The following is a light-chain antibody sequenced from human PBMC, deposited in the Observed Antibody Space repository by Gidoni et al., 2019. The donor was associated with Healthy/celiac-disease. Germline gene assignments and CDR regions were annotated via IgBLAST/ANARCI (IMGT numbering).Light chain of an antibody. J-gene: IGKJ1*01. V-gene: IGKV3-20*01. CDR2: GAS. CDR3: QQYGSSPWT. Sequence: EIVLTQSPGTLSLSPGERATLSCRASQSVSSSYLAWYQHKPGQAPRLLTYGASSRATGIPDRFSGSGSGTDFTLTISRLEPEDFAVYYCQQYGSSPWTFGQGTKVEIK. CDR1: QSVSSSY.